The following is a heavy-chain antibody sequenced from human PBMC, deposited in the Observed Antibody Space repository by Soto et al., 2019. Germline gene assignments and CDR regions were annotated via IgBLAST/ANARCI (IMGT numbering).Heavy chain of an antibody. CDR1: GFTFSNYA. V-gene: IGHV3-23*01. Sequence: GGSLRLSCAASGFTFSNYAMSWVRQAPGKGLEWVSAISGSGGSTYYADSVKGRFTISRDNSKNTLYLQMNSLRAEDTAVYYCAKEFPLNYCSSTSCPDAFDIWGQGTMVTVSS. CDR2: ISGSGGST. J-gene: IGHJ3*02. CDR3: AKEFPLNYCSSTSCPDAFDI. D-gene: IGHD2-2*01.